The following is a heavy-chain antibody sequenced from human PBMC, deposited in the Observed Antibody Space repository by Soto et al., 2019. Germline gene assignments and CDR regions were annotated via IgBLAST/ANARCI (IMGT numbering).Heavy chain of an antibody. CDR1: GFTFPTYT. CDR2: ISSSSSYI. V-gene: IGHV3-21*01. CDR3: ARDPHSSSWYVNWFDP. D-gene: IGHD6-13*01. J-gene: IGHJ5*02. Sequence: EVQLVESGGGLVKPGGSLRLSCAASGFTFPTYTVNWVRQTPGMGLELVSSISSSSSYIYYADSVKGRFTISRDNAKNSLDLQMNSLRAADTAVYYCARDPHSSSWYVNWFDPWGQGTLVTVSS.